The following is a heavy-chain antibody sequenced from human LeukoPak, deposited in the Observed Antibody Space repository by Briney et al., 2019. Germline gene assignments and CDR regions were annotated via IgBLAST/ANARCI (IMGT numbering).Heavy chain of an antibody. Sequence: GGSLRLSCAASGFTFSSYGMHWVRQAPGKGLEWVAVIPYDGSNKYYAGSVKGQFTISRDNSKNTLYLQMNSLRAEDTAVYYCAKLALGDAFDIWGQGTMVTVSS. J-gene: IGHJ3*02. CDR1: GFTFSSYG. CDR2: IPYDGSNK. V-gene: IGHV3-30*18. CDR3: AKLALGDAFDI.